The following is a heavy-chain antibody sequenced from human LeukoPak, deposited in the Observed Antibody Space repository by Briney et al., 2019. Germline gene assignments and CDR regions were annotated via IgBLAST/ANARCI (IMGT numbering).Heavy chain of an antibody. CDR3: ARLKATVSIHAYFDS. D-gene: IGHD4-17*01. CDR1: GGSISSSNW. V-gene: IGHV4-4*02. CDR2: IYHSGST. Sequence: SETLSLTCAVSGGSISSSNWWSWVRQPPGKGLEWIGEIYHSGSTNYNPSLKSRVTISVDTSKNQFSLELSSVTAADTAVYYCARLKATVSIHAYFDSWGQGTLVTVSS. J-gene: IGHJ4*02.